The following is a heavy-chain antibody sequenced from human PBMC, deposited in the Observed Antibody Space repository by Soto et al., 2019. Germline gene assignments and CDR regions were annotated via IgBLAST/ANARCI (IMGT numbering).Heavy chain of an antibody. CDR2: ISYDGSNK. D-gene: IGHD3-16*02. Sequence: GGSLRLSCAASGFTFSSYAMHWVRQAPGKGLEWVAVISYDGSNKYYADSVKGRFTISRDNSKNTLYLQMNSLRAEDTGVYYCARVSRTFGGVIAYVPAYFDYWGQGTLVSGSS. CDR1: GFTFSSYA. CDR3: ARVSRTFGGVIAYVPAYFDY. J-gene: IGHJ4*02. V-gene: IGHV3-30-3*01.